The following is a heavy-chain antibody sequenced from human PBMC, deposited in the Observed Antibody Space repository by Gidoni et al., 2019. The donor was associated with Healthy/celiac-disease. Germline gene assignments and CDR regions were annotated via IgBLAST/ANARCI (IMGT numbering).Heavy chain of an antibody. CDR3: ARGYLEQQLASYFAY. CDR1: GGSFSGYY. Sequence: QVQLQQWGAGLLKPSETLSLTCAVYGGSFSGYYWSWIRQPPGKGREWIGEINHSGSTNYTPSLKRRVTISVDTAKNQFSLTLSSVTAADTAVYYCARGYLEQQLASYFAYWGQGTLVTGSS. V-gene: IGHV4-34*01. J-gene: IGHJ4*02. D-gene: IGHD6-13*01. CDR2: INHSGST.